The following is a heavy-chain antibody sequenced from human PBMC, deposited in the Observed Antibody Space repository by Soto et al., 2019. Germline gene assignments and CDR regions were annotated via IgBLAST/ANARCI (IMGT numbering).Heavy chain of an antibody. CDR1: GFTFGDYA. J-gene: IGHJ4*02. D-gene: IGHD3-22*01. CDR3: TRGSLDYYDSSGYYY. Sequence: GGSLRLSCTASGFTFGDYAMSWVRQAPGKGLERVGFIRSKAYGGTTEYAASVKGRFTISRDDSKSIAYLQMNSLKTEDTAVYYCTRGSLDYYDSSGYYYWGQGTLVTVSS. V-gene: IGHV3-49*04. CDR2: IRSKAYGGTT.